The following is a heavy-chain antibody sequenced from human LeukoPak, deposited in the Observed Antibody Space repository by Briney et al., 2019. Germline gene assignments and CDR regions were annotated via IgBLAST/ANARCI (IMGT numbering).Heavy chain of an antibody. V-gene: IGHV4-59*01. CDR1: GGSISSYY. CDR2: IYYSGST. D-gene: IGHD3-16*02. CDR3: ARGSMITFGGVIVPFDY. Sequence: KPSETLSLTCTVSGGSISSYYWSWIRQPPGKGLEWIGYIYYSGSTNYNPSFKSRVTISVDTSKNQFSLKLSSVTAADTAVYYCARGSMITFGGVIVPFDYWGQGTLVTVSS. J-gene: IGHJ4*02.